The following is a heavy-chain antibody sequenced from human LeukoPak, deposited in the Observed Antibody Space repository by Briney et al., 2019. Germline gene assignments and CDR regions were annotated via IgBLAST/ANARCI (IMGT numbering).Heavy chain of an antibody. Sequence: GGSLRLSCAASGFTFSNYWMSWVRQAPGKGLEWVANIEKDGAEKNYVDSVKGRFTISRDNAKNSLYLEMDGLRPEDTAVYYCARSRTYSGVVIMGAFDIWGQGTMVTVSS. J-gene: IGHJ3*02. CDR2: IEKDGAEK. CDR1: GFTFSNYW. CDR3: ARSRTYSGVVIMGAFDI. V-gene: IGHV3-7*01. D-gene: IGHD3-3*01.